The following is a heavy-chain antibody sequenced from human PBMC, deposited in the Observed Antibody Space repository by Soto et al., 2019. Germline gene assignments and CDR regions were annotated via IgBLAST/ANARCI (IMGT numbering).Heavy chain of an antibody. D-gene: IGHD5-18*01. J-gene: IGHJ6*02. CDR1: GYILTGYS. CDR3: ARGYGSSPNMELRFGMDV. CDR2: IEPNSGAT. Sequence: QVYLVQSGAEVRRPGASVKVSCTAFGYILTGYSLHWVRQAPGQGLEWMGWIEPNSGATNSAEKFHRRVSITRDTSMSRAYLELSSLRSDDTAVYYCARGYGSSPNMELRFGMDVWGQETTISVSS. V-gene: IGHV1-2*02.